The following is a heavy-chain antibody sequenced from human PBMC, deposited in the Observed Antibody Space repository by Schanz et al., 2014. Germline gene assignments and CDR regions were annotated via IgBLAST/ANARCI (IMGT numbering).Heavy chain of an antibody. J-gene: IGHJ4*02. Sequence: EVQLVESGGGLAQPGGSLRLACAASGFNFNTYAMSWVRQAPGKGLEWVSGLTEGGGGTYYTDAVKGRFTISRDSSKNTLYLQMNSLRADDTAVYYCAKSKSQLPLFDDWGQGTLVAVSS. CDR2: LTEGGGGT. V-gene: IGHV3-23*04. CDR1: GFNFNTYA. CDR3: AKSKSQLPLFDD. D-gene: IGHD2-21*01.